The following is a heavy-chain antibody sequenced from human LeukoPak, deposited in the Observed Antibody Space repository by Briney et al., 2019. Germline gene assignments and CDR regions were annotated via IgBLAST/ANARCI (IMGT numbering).Heavy chain of an antibody. Sequence: GGSLRLSCAASGFTFSSYAMSWVRQAPGEGLEWVSSISNGGGSTYFADSVKGRFTISRDNSKNTLYLQMNSLRAGDTAIYYCAKGSSGWTHWGQGTLVTVSS. CDR2: ISNGGGST. CDR1: GFTFSSYA. D-gene: IGHD6-19*01. J-gene: IGHJ4*02. V-gene: IGHV3-23*01. CDR3: AKGSSGWTH.